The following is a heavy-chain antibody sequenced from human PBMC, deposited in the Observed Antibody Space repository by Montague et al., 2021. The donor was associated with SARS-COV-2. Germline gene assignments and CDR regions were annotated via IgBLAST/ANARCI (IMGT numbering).Heavy chain of an antibody. Sequence: SETLSLTCTVSGGSISSSSYYWGWVRQPPGKGLEWIGSIYYSGXTXYXXXXKXRVTISVDASKNQFSLKLSSVTAADTAVYYCARTEIQVWPRRWFDPWGQGTLVTVSS. J-gene: IGHJ5*02. V-gene: IGHV4-39*01. CDR3: ARTEIQVWPRRWFDP. CDR2: IYYSGXT. CDR1: GGSISSSSYY. D-gene: IGHD5-18*01.